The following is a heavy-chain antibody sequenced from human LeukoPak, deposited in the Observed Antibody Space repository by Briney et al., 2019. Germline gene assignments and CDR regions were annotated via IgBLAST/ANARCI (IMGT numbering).Heavy chain of an antibody. D-gene: IGHD2-2*01. V-gene: IGHV3-30*18. CDR2: ISYDGSNK. Sequence: GRSLRLSCAASGFTFSSYGMHWVRQAPGKGLEWVAVISYDGSNKYYADSVKGRFTISRDNSKNTLYLQMNSLRAEDTAVYYCAKDYCSSTSCMGWGIDYWGQGTLVTVSS. J-gene: IGHJ4*02. CDR3: AKDYCSSTSCMGWGIDY. CDR1: GFTFSSYG.